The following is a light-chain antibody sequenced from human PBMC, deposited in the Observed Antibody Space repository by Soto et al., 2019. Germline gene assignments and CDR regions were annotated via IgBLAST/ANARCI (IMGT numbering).Light chain of an antibody. CDR3: QQLKSYPRT. V-gene: IGKV1-9*01. J-gene: IGKJ3*01. Sequence: IQLTQSPSSLSASVGDRVTITCRASQAISSYLAWYQQKPGKAPHLLIYAASTLYRGVPLRFSGSGSGTDFTLTISSLQPEDFATYYCQQLKSYPRTFGPGTKVEIK. CDR2: AAS. CDR1: QAISSY.